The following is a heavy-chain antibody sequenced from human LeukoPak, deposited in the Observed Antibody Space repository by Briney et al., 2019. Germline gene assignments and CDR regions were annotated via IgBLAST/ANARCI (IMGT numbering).Heavy chain of an antibody. CDR3: AADQYVEMATITDAFDI. V-gene: IGHV1-58*02. CDR2: IVVGSGNT. D-gene: IGHD5-24*01. Sequence: GASVKVSCKASGYTFTGYYMHWVRQAPGQGLEWIGWIVVGSGNTNYAQKFQERVTITRDMSTSTAYMELSSLRSEDTAVYYCAADQYVEMATITDAFDIWGQGTMVTVSS. J-gene: IGHJ3*02. CDR1: GYTFTGYY.